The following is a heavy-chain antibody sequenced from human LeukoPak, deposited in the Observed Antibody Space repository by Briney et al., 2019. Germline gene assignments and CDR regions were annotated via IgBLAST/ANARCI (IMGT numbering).Heavy chain of an antibody. CDR2: IWYDGSNK. D-gene: IGHD2-2*01. J-gene: IGHJ6*03. Sequence: GGSLRLSCAASGFIFSRYAMHWIRQAPGKGLEWVAVIWYDGSNKYYADSVKGRFTISRDNSENTLYLQMNSLRGADTAMYYCARVPSPGGYYYYYLDVWGKGTTVTVSS. CDR3: ARVPSPGGYYYYYLDV. V-gene: IGHV3-30*01. CDR1: GFIFSRYA.